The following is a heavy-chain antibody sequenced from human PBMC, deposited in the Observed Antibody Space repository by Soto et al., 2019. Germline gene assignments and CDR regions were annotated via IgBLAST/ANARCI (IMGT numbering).Heavy chain of an antibody. CDR1: GYTFTNYG. V-gene: IGHV1-18*01. D-gene: IGHD3-22*01. CDR2: ITYNGDT. CDR3: ARAVVTSYGVFDY. J-gene: IGHJ4*02. Sequence: QVQLVQSGAEVKKPGASVKVSCKASGYTFTNYGISWVRQAPGQGLEWMGWITYNGDTNYPQKFQGRVTMTTDTSTSTAYMELRSLRSADTAVYYWARAVVTSYGVFDYRGQGTLVTVSS.